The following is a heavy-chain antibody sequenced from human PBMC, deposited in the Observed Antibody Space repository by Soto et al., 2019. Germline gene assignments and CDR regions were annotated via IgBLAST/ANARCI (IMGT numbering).Heavy chain of an antibody. V-gene: IGHV1-69*10. CDR3: ASRNSGPAARENAY. J-gene: IGHJ4*02. D-gene: IGHD2-2*01. CDR2: IIPIFGIA. Sequence: GASVKVSCKDSGGTFSIYAISWVRQAPGQGLEWMGGIIPIFGIANYAQKFQGRVTITADKSTSTAYMELSSLRSEDTAVYYCASRNSGPAARENAYWGQGTLVTVSS. CDR1: GGTFSIYA.